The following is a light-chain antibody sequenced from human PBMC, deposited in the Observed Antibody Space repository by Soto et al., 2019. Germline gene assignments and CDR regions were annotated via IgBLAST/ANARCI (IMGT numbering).Light chain of an antibody. Sequence: EIVLTQSPGTLSLSPWEIATLSCRASQSFSSTYLAWYQQKPGQAPRLLIYGASSRATGIPDRFSGGGSGTDFSLTISRLDPEDFAVCYCQQYSSSPINCGQGTQLEIK. J-gene: IGKJ5*01. V-gene: IGKV3-20*01. CDR3: QQYSSSPIN. CDR1: QSFSSTY. CDR2: GAS.